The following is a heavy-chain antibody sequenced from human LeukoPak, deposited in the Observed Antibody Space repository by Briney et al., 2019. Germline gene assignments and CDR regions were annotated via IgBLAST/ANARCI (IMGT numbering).Heavy chain of an antibody. Sequence: SETLSLTSTVSGGSISNFCWSWIRQPPGKGLEWIGYIFYSGSTNYNPSLKSRVTISVDTSKNQFSLKLTSLTAADTALYYCARSHSAYGGFFDYWGQGTLVSVSS. CDR3: ARSHSAYGGFFDY. J-gene: IGHJ4*02. CDR2: IFYSGST. D-gene: IGHD4-23*01. V-gene: IGHV4-59*08. CDR1: GGSISNFC.